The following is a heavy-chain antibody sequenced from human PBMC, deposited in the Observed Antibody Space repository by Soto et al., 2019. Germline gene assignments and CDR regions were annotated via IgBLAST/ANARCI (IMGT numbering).Heavy chain of an antibody. Sequence: SETLSLTYTVSGGSTSSCGYSWIWIRQPPGKGLEWIGYTYHSGSSYYNPSLESRVSLSVDRSNNQFSLELSSVTSADTAVYYCASGGNWFDPWGQGVLVTVSS. V-gene: IGHV4-30-2*01. J-gene: IGHJ5*02. CDR2: TYHSGSS. CDR3: ASGGNWFDP. CDR1: GGSTSSCGYS. D-gene: IGHD3-16*01.